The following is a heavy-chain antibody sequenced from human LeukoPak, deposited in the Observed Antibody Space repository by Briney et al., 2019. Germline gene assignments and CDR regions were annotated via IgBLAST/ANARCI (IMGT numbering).Heavy chain of an antibody. CDR1: EFTFSSYA. D-gene: IGHD5-24*01. CDR3: ARDRHRDGYNGYPY. V-gene: IGHV3-21*01. J-gene: IGHJ4*02. Sequence: PGGSLRLSCAASEFTFSSYAMSWVRQAPGKGLEWVSSISSSSSYIYYADSVKGRFTISRDNAKNSLYLQMNSLRAEDTAVYYCARDRHRDGYNGYPYWGQGTLVTVSS. CDR2: ISSSSSYI.